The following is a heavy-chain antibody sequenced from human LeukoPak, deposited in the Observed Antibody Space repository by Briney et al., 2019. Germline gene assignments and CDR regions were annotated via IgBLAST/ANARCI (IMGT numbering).Heavy chain of an antibody. CDR2: IYYSGST. V-gene: IGHV4-59*12. J-gene: IGHJ4*02. Sequence: SETLSLTCTVSGGSISSYYWSWIRRPPGKGLEWIGYIYYSGSTNYNPSLKSRVTISVDTSKNQFSLKLSSVTAADTAVYYCARDLGGTTGKFDYWGQGTLVTVSS. CDR3: ARDLGGTTGKFDY. CDR1: GGSISSYY. D-gene: IGHD1-7*01.